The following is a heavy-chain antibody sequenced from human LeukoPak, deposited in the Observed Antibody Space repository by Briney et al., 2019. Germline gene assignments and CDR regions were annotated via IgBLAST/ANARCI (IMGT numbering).Heavy chain of an antibody. Sequence: SETLSLTCAVYGGSFSGYYWSWIRQPPGKGLEWIGEINHSGSTNYNPSLKSRVTISVDTSKNQFSLKLSSVTAADTAVYYCAKSSGWYPNGGMDVWGQGTTVTVSS. D-gene: IGHD6-19*01. J-gene: IGHJ6*02. CDR2: INHSGST. CDR1: GGSFSGYY. CDR3: AKSSGWYPNGGMDV. V-gene: IGHV4-34*01.